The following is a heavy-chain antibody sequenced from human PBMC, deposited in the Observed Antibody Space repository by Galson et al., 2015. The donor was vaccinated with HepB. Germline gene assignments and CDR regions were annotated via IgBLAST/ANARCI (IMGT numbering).Heavy chain of an antibody. V-gene: IGHV3-21*01. Sequence: SLRLSCAASGFTFSSYSMNWVRQAPGKGLEWVSSISSSSSYIYYADSVKGRFTIPRDNSKNTLYLQMNSLRAEDTAVYYCARAGICGGDCYYFDYWGQGTLVTVSS. CDR3: ARAGICGGDCYYFDY. D-gene: IGHD2-21*02. CDR1: GFTFSSYS. CDR2: ISSSSSYI. J-gene: IGHJ4*02.